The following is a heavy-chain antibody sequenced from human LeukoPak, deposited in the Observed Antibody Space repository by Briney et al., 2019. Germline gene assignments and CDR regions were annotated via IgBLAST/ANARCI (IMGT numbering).Heavy chain of an antibody. D-gene: IGHD5-18*01. CDR2: INRDGSRT. CDR3: ARGGSDTAMAHDY. Sequence: HPGGSLRLSCAASGFTFSNHWMHWVRQAPGKGLMWVSRINRDGSRTDYADSVKGRFTISRDDAKNTLYLQVNSLRAEDTAVYFCARGGSDTAMAHDYWGQGTLVTVSS. CDR1: GFTFSNHW. V-gene: IGHV3-74*01. J-gene: IGHJ4*02.